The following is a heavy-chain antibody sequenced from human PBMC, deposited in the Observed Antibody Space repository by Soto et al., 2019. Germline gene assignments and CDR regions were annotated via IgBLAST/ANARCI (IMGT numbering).Heavy chain of an antibody. Sequence: PGESLKISCKGSGYSFTSYWVGWVRQMPGKGLEWMGIIYPGDSDTRYSPSFQGQVTISADKSISTAYLQWSSLKASDTAMYYCARREGSSSWYGHYYYGMDVWGQGTMVTVSS. CDR2: IYPGDSDT. J-gene: IGHJ6*02. D-gene: IGHD6-13*01. V-gene: IGHV5-51*01. CDR3: ARREGSSSWYGHYYYGMDV. CDR1: GYSFTSYW.